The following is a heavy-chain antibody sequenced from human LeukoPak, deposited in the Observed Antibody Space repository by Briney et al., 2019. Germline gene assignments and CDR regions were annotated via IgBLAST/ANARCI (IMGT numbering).Heavy chain of an antibody. J-gene: IGHJ4*02. CDR1: GGSISSDY. V-gene: IGHV4-59*08. CDR3: AKYRTGSGYVDH. CDR2: FHYSGST. Sequence: SETLSLTCTVSGGSISSDYWSWFRQSPGKGLEWIGYFHYSGSTNYNPSLKSRVIISVDKSKNHFSLNLSSVTAAGTAVYYCAKYRTGSGYVDHWGQGTLVTVSS. D-gene: IGHD2-15*01.